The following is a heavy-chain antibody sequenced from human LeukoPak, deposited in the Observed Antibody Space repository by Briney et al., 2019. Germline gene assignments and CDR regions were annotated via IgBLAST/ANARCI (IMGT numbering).Heavy chain of an antibody. Sequence: ASVKVSCKASGYTFTSYDINWVRQATGQGLEWMGWMNPNSGNTGYAQRFQGRVTMTRNTSISTAYMELSSLRSEDTAVYYCARGWELRNYYYGMDVWGQGTTVTVSS. CDR1: GYTFTSYD. CDR3: ARGWELRNYYYGMDV. J-gene: IGHJ6*02. D-gene: IGHD1-26*01. V-gene: IGHV1-8*01. CDR2: MNPNSGNT.